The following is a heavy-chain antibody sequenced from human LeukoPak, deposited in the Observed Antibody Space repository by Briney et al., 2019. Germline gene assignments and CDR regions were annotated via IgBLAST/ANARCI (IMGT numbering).Heavy chain of an antibody. D-gene: IGHD1-26*01. CDR3: ARVGGTSYYYYGMDV. CDR2: INHSGST. CDR1: GGSFSGYY. J-gene: IGHJ6*02. Sequence: SETLSLTCAVYGGSFSGYYWSWIRQPPGKGLEWIGEINHSGSTNYNPSLKSRVTISVDTSKNQSSLKLSSVTAADTAVYYCARVGGTSYYYYGMDVWGQGTTVTVSS. V-gene: IGHV4-34*01.